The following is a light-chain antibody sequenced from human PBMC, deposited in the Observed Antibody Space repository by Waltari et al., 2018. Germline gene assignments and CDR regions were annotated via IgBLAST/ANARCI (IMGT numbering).Light chain of an antibody. CDR1: QRINSY. Sequence: DIQMTQSPSSLSASVGDRVTITCRESQRINSYLNWYQQKPGEAPKLLIFTASSLQSGVPSRFSGSGSGTDFILTISSLQPEDFATYYCQQSYGTSWTFGQGTRVEIK. V-gene: IGKV1-39*01. J-gene: IGKJ1*01. CDR3: QQSYGTSWT. CDR2: TAS.